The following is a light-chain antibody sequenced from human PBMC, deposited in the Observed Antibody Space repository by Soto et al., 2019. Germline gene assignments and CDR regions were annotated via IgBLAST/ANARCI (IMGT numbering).Light chain of an antibody. CDR3: AAWDDSLNAVV. V-gene: IGLV1-44*01. CDR1: SSNIGSNP. Sequence: QSVLTQPPSASGTPGQRVTISCSGSSSNIGSNPVNWYQQLPGTAPKLLIYSNNQRPSGVPDRFSGSKSRTSASLAISGLQSEHEADYYCAAWDDSLNAVVFGGGTKLTVL. CDR2: SNN. J-gene: IGLJ2*01.